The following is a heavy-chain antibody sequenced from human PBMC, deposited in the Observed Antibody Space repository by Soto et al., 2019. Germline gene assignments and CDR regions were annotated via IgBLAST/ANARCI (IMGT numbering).Heavy chain of an antibody. CDR2: ISGSGGST. J-gene: IGHJ4*02. V-gene: IGHV3-23*01. CDR3: AKDHLSGWYYFDY. CDR1: EFTFSSYA. D-gene: IGHD6-19*01. Sequence: GGALRLSCAASEFTFSSYAMSWVRQAPGKGLEWVSAISGSGGSTYYADSVKGRFTISRDNSKNTLYLQMNSLRAEDTAVYYCAKDHLSGWYYFDYWGQGTLVTVSS.